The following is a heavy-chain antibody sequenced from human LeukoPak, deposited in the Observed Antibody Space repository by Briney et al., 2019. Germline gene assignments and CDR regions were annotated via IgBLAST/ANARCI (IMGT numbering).Heavy chain of an antibody. CDR2: IYSGGST. CDR1: GFTVSSNY. D-gene: IGHD2-2*01. V-gene: IGHV3-53*01. CDR3: ARQVVPAALNWFDP. Sequence: GGSLRLSCAASGFTVSSNYMSWVRQAPGKGLEWVSVIYSGGSTYYADSVKGRFTISRDNSKNTLYLQINSLRAEDTAVYYCARQVVPAALNWFDPWGQGTLVTVSS. J-gene: IGHJ5*02.